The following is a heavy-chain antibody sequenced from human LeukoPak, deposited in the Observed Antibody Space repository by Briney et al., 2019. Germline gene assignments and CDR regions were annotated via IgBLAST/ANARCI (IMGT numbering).Heavy chain of an antibody. CDR3: ARDKAAAGTALAFDI. D-gene: IGHD6-13*01. J-gene: IGHJ3*02. CDR2: IYYSGST. V-gene: IGHV4-31*03. CDR1: GGSISSGGYY. Sequence: SETLSLTCTVSGGSISSGGYYWSWIRQHPGKGLEWIGYIYYSGSTYYNPSLKSRVTISVDTSKNQFSLKPSSVTAADTAVYYCARDKAAAGTALAFDIWGQGTMVTVSS.